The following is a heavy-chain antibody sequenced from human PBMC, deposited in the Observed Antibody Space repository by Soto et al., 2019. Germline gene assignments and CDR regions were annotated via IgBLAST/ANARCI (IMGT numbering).Heavy chain of an antibody. D-gene: IGHD3-3*01. Sequence: ASVKVSCKASGYSFTSYGISWVQQAPGQGLEWMGWISTYNGNTNFAQNVQGRVTMTTDTSTYTAYMELRSLTSDDTAVYYCARDFGSDLSAPGAVLDYWGQGSLVTVSS. CDR3: ARDFGSDLSAPGAVLDY. CDR1: GYSFTSYG. V-gene: IGHV1-18*01. J-gene: IGHJ4*02. CDR2: ISTYNGNT.